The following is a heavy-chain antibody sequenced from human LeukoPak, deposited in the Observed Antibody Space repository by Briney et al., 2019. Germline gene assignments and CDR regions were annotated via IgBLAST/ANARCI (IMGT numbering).Heavy chain of an antibody. V-gene: IGHV3-48*02. CDR2: ITADSGTT. CDR1: GFTFSTKS. J-gene: IGHJ4*02. Sequence: PGGSLRLSCAVSGFTFSTKSMNWARQAPGKGLEWVSYITADSGTTYYADSVKGRFTISRDNAKNSLYLQMNSLRDEDTAVYYCASRDYFDYWGQGALVTVSS. CDR3: ASRDYFDY.